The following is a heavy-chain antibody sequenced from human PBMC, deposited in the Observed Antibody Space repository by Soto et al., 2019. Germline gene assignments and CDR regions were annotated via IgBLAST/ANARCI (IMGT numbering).Heavy chain of an antibody. CDR1: GFPFVNFA. V-gene: IGHV3-23*01. CDR3: TKASREYEHTGLFFDS. D-gene: IGHD2-8*02. Sequence: GGSLRLSCAASGFPFVNFAMSWVRQAPGKGLEWVSSIDRSGDITFYAGSVKDRFSISRDNSRNTLFLLMNNLRADDSAMYYCTKASREYEHTGLFFDSWGQGTLVTVSS. CDR2: IDRSGDIT. J-gene: IGHJ4*02.